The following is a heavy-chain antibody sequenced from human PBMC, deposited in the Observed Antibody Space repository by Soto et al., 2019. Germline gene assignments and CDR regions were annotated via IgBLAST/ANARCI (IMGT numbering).Heavy chain of an antibody. V-gene: IGHV1-69*13. J-gene: IGHJ6*02. CDR2: IIPIFGTA. Sequence: SSVKVSCKASGGTFSSYAISWVRQAPGQGLEWMGGIIPIFGTANYAQKFQGRVTITADESTSTAYMELSSLRSEDTAVYYCARVDIVVVPAAMGYRGYYYYGMDVCGQGPTVTVSS. CDR1: GGTFSSYA. D-gene: IGHD2-2*01. CDR3: ARVDIVVVPAAMGYRGYYYYGMDV.